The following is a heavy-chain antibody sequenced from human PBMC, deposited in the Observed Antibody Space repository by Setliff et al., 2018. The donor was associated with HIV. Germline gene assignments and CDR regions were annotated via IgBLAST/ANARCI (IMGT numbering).Heavy chain of an antibody. J-gene: IGHJ3*02. D-gene: IGHD3-16*01. CDR2: INTKTGTP. Sequence: ASVKVSCKASGYTFASYAINWVRQAPGQGLECMGWINTKTGTPRYAQAFRGRFVISSDTSVTTSYLQINSLKAEDTAVYYCARDLLGDPDAFDIWGQGTQVTVSS. CDR1: GYTFASYA. V-gene: IGHV7-4-1*02. CDR3: ARDLLGDPDAFDI.